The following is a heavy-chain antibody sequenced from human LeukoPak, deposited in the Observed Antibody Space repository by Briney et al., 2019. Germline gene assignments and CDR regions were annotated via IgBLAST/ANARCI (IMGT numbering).Heavy chain of an antibody. CDR3: AKVSYCGGDCYAFDY. D-gene: IGHD2-21*02. CDR2: IVGSGGST. J-gene: IGHJ4*02. V-gene: IGHV3-23*01. CDR1: GFTFSSYG. Sequence: PGGSLRLSCAASGFTFSSYGMHWVRQAPGKGLEWVSAIVGSGGSTYYADSVKGRFTISRDNSKNTLYLQMNSLRAENTAVYYCAKVSYCGGDCYAFDYWGQGTLVTVSS.